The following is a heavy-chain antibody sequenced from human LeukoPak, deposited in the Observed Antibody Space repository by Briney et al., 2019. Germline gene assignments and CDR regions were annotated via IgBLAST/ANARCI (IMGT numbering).Heavy chain of an antibody. CDR2: SRNKALSYST. V-gene: IGHV3-72*01. J-gene: IGHJ4*02. D-gene: IGHD1-26*01. CDR1: GFTFSDHD. CDR3: ARAGVPSGRYSSDY. Sequence: GGSLRLSCAASGFTFSDHDMDWVRQAPGKGLEWVGRSRNKALSYSTEYAASVKGRFSISRDDSKNSLFLQMNSLKTEDTAVYYCARAGVPSGRYSSDYWGQGALVSVSS.